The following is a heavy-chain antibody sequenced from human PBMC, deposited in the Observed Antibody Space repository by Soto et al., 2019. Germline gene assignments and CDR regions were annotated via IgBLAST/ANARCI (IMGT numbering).Heavy chain of an antibody. J-gene: IGHJ4*02. D-gene: IGHD2-21*02. V-gene: IGHV3-23*01. CDR1: GFTFNTYA. Sequence: GWSLRLSCAASGFTFNTYAMSWVRQAAGKGLEWVSAISDSGGRTYYADPGKGRFTISRDNSKNTLYLQMNSLRAEHTAVYYCANGPSYCGGDCLDDYWGQGTLVTVSS. CDR3: ANGPSYCGGDCLDDY. CDR2: ISDSGGRT.